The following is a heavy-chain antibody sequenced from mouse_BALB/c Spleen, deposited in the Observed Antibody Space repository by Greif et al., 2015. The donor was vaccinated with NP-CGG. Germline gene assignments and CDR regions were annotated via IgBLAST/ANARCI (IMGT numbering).Heavy chain of an antibody. CDR2: ISYAGRN. V-gene: IGHV3-6*02. Sequence: VQLQQSGPGLVKPSQSLSLTCSVTGYSITSGYYWNWIRQFPGNKLEWMGYISYAGRNTYNPSLKNRISITRDTSKNQLFRKLNSVTTEDAATYHCARGGGTTAPFAYWGQGTLVTVAA. D-gene: IGHD1-2*01. CDR1: GYSITSGYY. CDR3: ARGGGTTAPFAY. J-gene: IGHJ3*01.